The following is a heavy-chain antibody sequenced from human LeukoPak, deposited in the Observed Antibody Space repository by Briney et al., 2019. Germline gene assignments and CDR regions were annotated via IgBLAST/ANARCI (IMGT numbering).Heavy chain of an antibody. CDR3: ARTARVWSGYYVFDY. J-gene: IGHJ4*02. CDR2: IYYSGST. D-gene: IGHD3-3*01. CDR1: GGSIRNYY. V-gene: IGHV4-59*12. Sequence: SETLPLTCTVSGGSIRNYYWSWIRQPPGKGLEWIGYIYYSGSTNYNPSLKSRVTISVDTSKNQFSLKLSSVTAADTAVYYCARTARVWSGYYVFDYWGQGTLVTVSS.